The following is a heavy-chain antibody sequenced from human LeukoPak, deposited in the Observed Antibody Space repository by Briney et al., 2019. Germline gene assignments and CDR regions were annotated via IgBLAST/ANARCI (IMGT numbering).Heavy chain of an antibody. V-gene: IGHV3-53*01. CDR1: GFTVSTKY. D-gene: IGHD3-22*01. CDR2: IYSGGST. J-gene: IGHJ4*02. CDR3: AKGSAAYYYDSSGYNPDY. Sequence: GGSLRLSCAASGFTVSTKYMNWVRQAPGKGLEWVSIIYSGGSTYYADSVKGRFTISRDNSKNTLYLQMNSLRAEDTAVYYCAKGSAAYYYDSSGYNPDYWGQGTLVTVSS.